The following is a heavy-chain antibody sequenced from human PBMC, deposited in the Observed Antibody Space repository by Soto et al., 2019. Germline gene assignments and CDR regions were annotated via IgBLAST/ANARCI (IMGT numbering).Heavy chain of an antibody. J-gene: IGHJ6*03. CDR2: INHSGST. CDR1: GGSFSGYY. CDR3: ARVRYYYYMDV. V-gene: IGHV4-34*01. Sequence: SETLSLTCAVYGGSFSGYYWSWIRQPPGKGLEWIGEINHSGSTNYNPSLKSRVTISVDTSKNQFSLKLSSVTAADTAVYYCARVRYYYYMDVWGKGTTVTV.